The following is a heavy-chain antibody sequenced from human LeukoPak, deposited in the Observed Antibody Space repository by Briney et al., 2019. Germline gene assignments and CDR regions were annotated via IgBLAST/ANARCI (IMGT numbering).Heavy chain of an antibody. CDR3: ASNKLRYFDWLERGVFDY. Sequence: GGSLRLSCAASGFTFSSYNMNWVRQAPGKGLEWVSSISSSSGYIYYADSLKGRFTISRDNAKSSLYLQMNSLRAEDTAVYYCASNKLRYFDWLERGVFDYWGQGTLVTVSS. J-gene: IGHJ4*02. CDR1: GFTFSSYN. CDR2: ISSSSGYI. D-gene: IGHD3-9*01. V-gene: IGHV3-21*01.